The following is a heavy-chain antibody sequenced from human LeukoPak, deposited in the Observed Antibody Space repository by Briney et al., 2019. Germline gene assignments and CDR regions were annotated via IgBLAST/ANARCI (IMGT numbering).Heavy chain of an antibody. CDR3: AKVGAMVRGIIITGPIDY. CDR2: ISGSGGST. D-gene: IGHD3-10*01. CDR1: GFTFSSYG. J-gene: IGHJ4*02. Sequence: GGSLRLSCAASGFTFSSYGMSWGRQAPGKGLEWVSAISGSGGSTYYADSVKGRFTISRDNSKNTLYLQMNSLRAEDTAVYYCAKVGAMVRGIIITGPIDYWGQGTLVTVSS. V-gene: IGHV3-23*01.